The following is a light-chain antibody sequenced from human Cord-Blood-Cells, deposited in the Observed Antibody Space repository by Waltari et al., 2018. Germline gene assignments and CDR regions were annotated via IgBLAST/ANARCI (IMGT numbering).Light chain of an antibody. Sequence: QSALTQPASVSGSPGQSITISCTGTSSDVGGYNYVSWYQQHPGKAPKLMIYDVSNRPAGVSKRFSGSKSGNTASRTISGLQAEDEADYYCSSYTSSSNWVFGGGTKLTVL. CDR2: DVS. J-gene: IGLJ3*02. CDR3: SSYTSSSNWV. CDR1: SSDVGGYNY. V-gene: IGLV2-14*03.